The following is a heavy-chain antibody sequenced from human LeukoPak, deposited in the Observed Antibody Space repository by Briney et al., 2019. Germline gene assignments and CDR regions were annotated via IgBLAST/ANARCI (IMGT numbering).Heavy chain of an antibody. CDR2: IYYSGST. CDR1: GGSISSYY. J-gene: IGHJ3*02. Sequence: SETLSLTCTVSGGSISSYYWSWIRQPPGKGLEWIGYIYYSGSTNYNPSLKSRVTISVDTSKNQFSLKLSSVTAADTAVYYFARASSNHAFDIWGQGTMVTVSS. V-gene: IGHV4-59*01. D-gene: IGHD4-11*01. CDR3: ARASSNHAFDI.